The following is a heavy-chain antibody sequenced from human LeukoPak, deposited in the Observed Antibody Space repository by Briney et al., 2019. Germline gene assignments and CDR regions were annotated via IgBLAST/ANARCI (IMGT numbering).Heavy chain of an antibody. V-gene: IGHV3-43*02. CDR3: AKGWMGDYYYGMDV. CDR2: ISGDGGST. Sequence: PGGSLRLSCAASGFTFDDYAMHWVRQAPGKGLEWVSLISGDGGSTYYADSVKGRFTISRDNSKDSLYLQMNSLRTEDTALYYCAKGWMGDYYYGMDVWGQGTTVTVSS. D-gene: IGHD3-16*01. CDR1: GFTFDDYA. J-gene: IGHJ6*02.